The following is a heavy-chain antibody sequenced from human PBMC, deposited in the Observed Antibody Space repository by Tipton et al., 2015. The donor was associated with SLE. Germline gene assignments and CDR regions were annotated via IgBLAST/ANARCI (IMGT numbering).Heavy chain of an antibody. Sequence: TLSLTCTVSGGSISSSSYYWGWIRQPPGKGLEWIGSIYYSGSTYYNPSLKSRVTISVDTSKNQFSLKLSSVTAADTAVYYCARGRYYDSSGYYYDYWGQGTLVTVSS. V-gene: IGHV4-39*07. CDR1: GGSISSSSYY. CDR3: ARGRYYDSSGYYYDY. CDR2: IYYSGST. J-gene: IGHJ4*02. D-gene: IGHD3-22*01.